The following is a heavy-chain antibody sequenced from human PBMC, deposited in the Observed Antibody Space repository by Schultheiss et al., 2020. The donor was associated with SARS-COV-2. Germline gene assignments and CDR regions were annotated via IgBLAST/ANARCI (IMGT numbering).Heavy chain of an antibody. CDR3: ACYYYGSGSMIY. Sequence: ASVKVSCKASGYTFTSYDINWVRQATGQGLEWMGWMNPNSGNTGYAQKFQGRVTMTRNTSISTAYMELSSLRSEDTAVYYCACYYYGSGSMIYWGQGTLVTVSS. J-gene: IGHJ4*02. V-gene: IGHV1-8*01. D-gene: IGHD3-10*01. CDR1: GYTFTSYD. CDR2: MNPNSGNT.